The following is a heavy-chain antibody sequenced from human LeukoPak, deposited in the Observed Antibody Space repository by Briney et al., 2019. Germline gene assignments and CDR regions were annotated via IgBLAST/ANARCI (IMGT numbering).Heavy chain of an antibody. CDR3: ARVLDYYDSSGYRLGAFDI. V-gene: IGHV4-59*01. D-gene: IGHD3-22*01. Sequence: SETLSLTCTVSGGSISSYYWSWIRQPPGKGLEWIGYIYYSGSTNYNPSLKSRVTISVDTSKNQFSLKLSSVTAADTAVYYCARVLDYYDSSGYRLGAFDIWGQGTMVTVSS. J-gene: IGHJ3*02. CDR2: IYYSGST. CDR1: GGSISSYY.